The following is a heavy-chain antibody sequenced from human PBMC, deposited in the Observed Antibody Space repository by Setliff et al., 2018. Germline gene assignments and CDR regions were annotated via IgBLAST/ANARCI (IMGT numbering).Heavy chain of an antibody. D-gene: IGHD3-10*01. J-gene: IGHJ4*02. V-gene: IGHV3-48*04. CDR1: GFTFSSYS. Sequence: PGGSLRLSCAASGFTFSSYSMNWVRQAPGKGLEWVSYISSSGSTIYYADSVKGRFTISRDNAKNSLYLQMNSLRAEDTAVYYCARDKDPWRWFGESSLGYWGQGTLVTVSS. CDR3: ARDKDPWRWFGESSLGY. CDR2: ISSSGSTI.